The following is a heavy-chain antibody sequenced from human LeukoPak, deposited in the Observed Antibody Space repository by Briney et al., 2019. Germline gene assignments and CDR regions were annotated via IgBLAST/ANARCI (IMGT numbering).Heavy chain of an antibody. CDR2: ISSNGGST. CDR3: ARGRGLYCSSTSCSSFDY. V-gene: IGHV3-64*01. D-gene: IGHD2-2*01. CDR1: GFTFSSYA. J-gene: IGHJ4*02. Sequence: GGSLRLSCAASGFTFSSYAMHWVRQAPGKGPEYVSAISSNGGSTYYANSVKGRFTISRDNSKNTLYLQMGSLRAEDMAVYYCARGRGLYCSSTSCSSFDYWGQGTLVTVSS.